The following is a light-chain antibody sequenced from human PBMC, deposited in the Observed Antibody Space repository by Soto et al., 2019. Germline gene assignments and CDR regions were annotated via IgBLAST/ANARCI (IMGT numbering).Light chain of an antibody. V-gene: IGKV3-20*01. CDR2: GAS. CDR3: QLYGSSPPFT. Sequence: EIVLTQSPGTLSLSPGERATLACRASQSVSNNYLAWYQQKPGQAPRLLLYGASNRATGIPDRFSGSGSGTDFTLTISRLEPEDLAVYYCQLYGSSPPFTFGPGTTVDIK. CDR1: QSVSNNY. J-gene: IGKJ3*01.